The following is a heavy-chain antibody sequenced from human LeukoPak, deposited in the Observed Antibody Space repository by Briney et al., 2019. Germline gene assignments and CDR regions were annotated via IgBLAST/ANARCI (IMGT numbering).Heavy chain of an antibody. CDR2: ISGSGGST. V-gene: IGHV3-23*01. CDR1: GFTFSSYA. Sequence: GGSLRLSCAASGFTFSSYAMSWVRQAPGKGLEWVSAISGSGGSTYYADSVKGRFTTSRDNSKNTLYLQMNSLRAEDTAVYYCGKWITMVRGVSKYYFDYWGQGTLVTVSS. CDR3: GKWITMVRGVSKYYFDY. D-gene: IGHD3-10*01. J-gene: IGHJ4*02.